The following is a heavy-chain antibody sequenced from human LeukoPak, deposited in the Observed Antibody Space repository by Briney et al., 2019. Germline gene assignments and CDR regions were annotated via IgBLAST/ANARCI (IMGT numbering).Heavy chain of an antibody. V-gene: IGHV4-30-4*08. CDR3: VRTEVSSGSEDY. J-gene: IGHJ4*02. D-gene: IGHD6-19*01. CDR1: GGSIISSAYY. Sequence: SQALSLTCTVSGGSIISSAYYWSWIRQPPGKGLEWIGYIYYSGSTYYNPSLKSRVTISLDTSKNQFSLKLSSVTAADTAVYYCVRTEVSSGSEDYWGQGTLVTVSS. CDR2: IYYSGST.